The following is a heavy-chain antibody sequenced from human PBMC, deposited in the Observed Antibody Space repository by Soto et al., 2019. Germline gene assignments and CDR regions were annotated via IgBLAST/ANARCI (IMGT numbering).Heavy chain of an antibody. Sequence: EVQLVESGGGLVQPGGSLRLSCAASGFTFSSYEMNWVRQAPGKGLEWVSYISSSGSTIYYADSVKGRFTISRDNAKNSLYLQMNSLRAEDTAVYYCARQPYDYVWGSYRTHDALDIWGQETMVTVSS. J-gene: IGHJ3*02. CDR2: ISSSGSTI. CDR1: GFTFSSYE. D-gene: IGHD3-16*02. CDR3: ARQPYDYVWGSYRTHDALDI. V-gene: IGHV3-48*03.